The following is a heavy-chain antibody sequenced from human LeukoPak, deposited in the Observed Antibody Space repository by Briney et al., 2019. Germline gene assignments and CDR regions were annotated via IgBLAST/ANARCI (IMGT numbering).Heavy chain of an antibody. V-gene: IGHV3-9*01. D-gene: IGHD3-22*01. Sequence: GGSLRLSCAASGFTFSSYSMHWVRQPPGKGLEWVSRISWNSRDIRYADSVKGRFTISRDNAKNSLYLQINSLRAEDTALYYCAKEGAYDDSGPFDYWGQGTLVTVSS. CDR2: ISWNSRDI. J-gene: IGHJ4*02. CDR1: GFTFSSYS. CDR3: AKEGAYDDSGPFDY.